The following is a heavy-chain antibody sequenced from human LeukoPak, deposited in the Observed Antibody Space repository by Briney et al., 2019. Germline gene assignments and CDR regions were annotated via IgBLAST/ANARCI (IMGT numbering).Heavy chain of an antibody. CDR3: AKGIRYLSFNDAFDI. D-gene: IGHD3-9*01. CDR2: INHSGST. CDR1: GFTFSSYS. V-gene: IGHV4-34*01. Sequence: PGGSLRLSCAASGFTFSSYSMNWVRQPPGKGLEWIGEINHSGSTNYNPSLKSRVTISVDTSKNQFSLKLSSVTAADTAVYYCAKGIRYLSFNDAFDIWGQGTMVTVSS. J-gene: IGHJ3*02.